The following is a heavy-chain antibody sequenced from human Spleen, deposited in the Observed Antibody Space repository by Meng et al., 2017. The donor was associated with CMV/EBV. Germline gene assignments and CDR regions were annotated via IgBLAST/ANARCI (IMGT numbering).Heavy chain of an antibody. Sequence: GGSLRLSCAASGFTFSSYAMHWVRQAPGKGLEWVAVISYDGSNKYNADSVKGRFTISRDNSKNTLYLQMNSLRAEDTAVYYCARTVTVVPAAISPNYFDYWGQGTLVTVSS. V-gene: IGHV3-30-3*01. CDR3: ARTVTVVPAAISPNYFDY. CDR2: ISYDGSNK. J-gene: IGHJ4*02. CDR1: GFTFSSYA. D-gene: IGHD2-2*01.